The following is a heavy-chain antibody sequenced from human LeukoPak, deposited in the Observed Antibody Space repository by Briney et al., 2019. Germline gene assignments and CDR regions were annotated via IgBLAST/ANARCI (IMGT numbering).Heavy chain of an antibody. Sequence: ASVKVSCKASGYGFKSYGISWVRQAPGQGLEWMGWITAYNGNTYYARRLQGRVTMTTDTSTSTAYMELRSLRSDDTAVYYCARLHCSGGSCYSTDIWSQGTMVTVSS. J-gene: IGHJ3*02. CDR1: GYGFKSYG. CDR2: ITAYNGNT. D-gene: IGHD2-15*01. V-gene: IGHV1-18*01. CDR3: ARLHCSGGSCYSTDI.